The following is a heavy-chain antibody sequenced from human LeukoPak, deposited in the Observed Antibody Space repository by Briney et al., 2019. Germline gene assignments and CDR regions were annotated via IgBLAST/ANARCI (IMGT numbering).Heavy chain of an antibody. D-gene: IGHD3-3*02. Sequence: PGGSLRLSCAASRLTFSGYWMAWVRQAPGKGLEWVANIKQDGSEKYYVDSVKGRFTISRDNAKNSLYLQMNSLRAEDTAVYYSARDHLSRFDYWGQGTLVTVSS. CDR3: ARDHLSRFDY. CDR2: IKQDGSEK. J-gene: IGHJ4*02. V-gene: IGHV3-7*01. CDR1: RLTFSGYW.